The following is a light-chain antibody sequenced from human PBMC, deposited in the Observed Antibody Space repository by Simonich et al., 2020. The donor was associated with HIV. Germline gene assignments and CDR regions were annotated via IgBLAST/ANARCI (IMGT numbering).Light chain of an antibody. V-gene: IGKV1-5*03. J-gene: IGKJ5*01. CDR1: QSISSW. CDR3: QQLSSYPT. Sequence: DIQLTQSPSTLSASVGDRVTITCRASQSISSWLAWYQQKPGKAPNLLIYKASSLESGVPSRFSGSGSGTEFTLTISSLQPDDFATYYCQQLSSYPTFGQGTRLEIK. CDR2: KAS.